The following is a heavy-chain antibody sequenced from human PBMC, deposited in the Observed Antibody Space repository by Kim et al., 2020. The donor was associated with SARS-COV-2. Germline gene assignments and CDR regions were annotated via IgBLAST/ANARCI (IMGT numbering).Heavy chain of an antibody. J-gene: IGHJ6*02. Sequence: GGSLRLSCAASGFTFRSYPMHWVRQAPGKALEWVAVISYDGSNKYYADSVKGRFTISRDNSKNMLFLQMNSLRSEDTAVYYCATVGSMAGRPEAYYYGLDVWGQGTTVTVSS. CDR2: ISYDGSNK. D-gene: IGHD6-6*01. CDR1: GFTFRSYP. CDR3: ATVGSMAGRPEAYYYGLDV. V-gene: IGHV3-30-3*01.